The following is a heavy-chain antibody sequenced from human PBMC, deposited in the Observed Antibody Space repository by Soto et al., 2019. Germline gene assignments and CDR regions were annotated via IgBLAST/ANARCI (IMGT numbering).Heavy chain of an antibody. CDR1: GYTFTSNG. V-gene: IGHV1-18*01. J-gene: IGHJ5*02. Sequence: QVQLVQSGAEVKKPGASVKVSCKASGYTFTSNGISWVLQAPGQGLEWMGWISGYNGNTNYAQKLQGRVTMTTDTSTSTAYMELRRLRSDDTAVYYCARYRATINSFWFDPWGQGTLVTVSS. CDR2: ISGYNGNT. D-gene: IGHD5-12*01. CDR3: ARYRATINSFWFDP.